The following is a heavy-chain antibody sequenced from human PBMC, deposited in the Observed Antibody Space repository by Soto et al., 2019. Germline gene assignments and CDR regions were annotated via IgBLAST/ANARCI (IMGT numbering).Heavy chain of an antibody. V-gene: IGHV4-30-4*01. CDR2: IYYSGST. CDR3: ARWGLRLGELSFVSSDAFDI. D-gene: IGHD3-16*02. CDR1: GGSISSGDYY. Sequence: QVQLQESGPGLVKPSQTLSLTCTVSGGSISSGDYYWSWIRQPPGKGLEWIGYIYYSGSTYYNPSLKSRVTISVDTSKNQFSLKLSSVTAADTAVYYCARWGLRLGELSFVSSDAFDIWGQGTMVTVSS. J-gene: IGHJ3*02.